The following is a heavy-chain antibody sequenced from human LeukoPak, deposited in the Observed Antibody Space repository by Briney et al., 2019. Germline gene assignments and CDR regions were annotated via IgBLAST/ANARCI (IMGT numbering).Heavy chain of an antibody. CDR2: IYYSGST. D-gene: IGHD3-22*01. CDR1: GGSISSYY. J-gene: IGHJ4*02. V-gene: IGHV4-59*01. CDR3: ARIEWYYYDSSGLGPFDY. Sequence: SETLSLTCTVSGGSISSYYWSWLRQPPGKGLEWIGYIYYSGSTNYNPSLKSRVTISVDTSKNQFSLKLSSVTAADTAVYYCARIEWYYYDSSGLGPFDYWGQGTLVTVSS.